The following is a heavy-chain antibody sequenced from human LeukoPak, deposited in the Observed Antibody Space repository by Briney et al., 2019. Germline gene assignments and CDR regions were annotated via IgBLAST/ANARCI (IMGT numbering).Heavy chain of an antibody. CDR1: GGSISSYY. CDR2: IYYSGST. J-gene: IGHJ5*02. V-gene: IGHV4-59*01. CDR3: ARAHYYDSSGRNWFGP. Sequence: SETLSLTCTVSGGSISSYYWSWIRQPPGKGLEWIGYIYYSGSTNYNPSLKSRVTISVDTSKNQFSLKLSSVTAADTAVYYCARAHYYDSSGRNWFGPWGQGTLVTVSS. D-gene: IGHD3-22*01.